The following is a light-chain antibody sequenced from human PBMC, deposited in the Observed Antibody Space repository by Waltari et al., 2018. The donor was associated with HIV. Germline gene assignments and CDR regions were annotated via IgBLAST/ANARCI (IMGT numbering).Light chain of an antibody. CDR1: SSNIGNHC. V-gene: IGLV1-51*01. J-gene: IGLJ2*01. Sequence: QSVLTQPPSVPAAPGQKVSISCPGSSSNIGNHCVSWYQQFPGTAPKLLIYDNNKRPSGIPDRFSGSKSGTSATLGVTGLQTGDEADYYCGTWDSSLRAVVFGGGTKLTVL. CDR3: GTWDSSLRAVV. CDR2: DNN.